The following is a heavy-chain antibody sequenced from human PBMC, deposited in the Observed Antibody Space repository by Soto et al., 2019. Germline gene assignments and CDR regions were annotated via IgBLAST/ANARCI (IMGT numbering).Heavy chain of an antibody. Sequence: ASVKVSCKASGYTFTGYYMHWVRQAPGQGLEWMGWINPNSGGTNYAQKFQGWVTMTRDTSISTAYMELSRLRSDDTAVYYCARGLRAPRGNIVVVVAATGSFDYWGQ. V-gene: IGHV1-2*04. J-gene: IGHJ4*01. D-gene: IGHD2-15*01. CDR1: GYTFTGYY. CDR2: INPNSGGT. CDR3: ARGLRAPRGNIVVVVAATGSFDY.